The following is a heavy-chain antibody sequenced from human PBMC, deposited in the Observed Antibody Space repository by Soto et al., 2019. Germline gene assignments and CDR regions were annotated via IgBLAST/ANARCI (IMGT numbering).Heavy chain of an antibody. J-gene: IGHJ6*02. CDR2: ISGSGGST. CDR1: GFTFSSYA. CDR3: AKCAGGVAAPSYTIFLGLRPLV. D-gene: IGHD2-15*01. Sequence: PGGSLRLSCAASGFTFSSYAMSWVRQAPGKGLEWVSAISGSGGSTYYADSVKGRFTISRDNSKNTLYLQMNSLRAEDTAVYYCAKCAGGVAAPSYTIFLGLRPLVWGQGTTVTVSS. V-gene: IGHV3-23*01.